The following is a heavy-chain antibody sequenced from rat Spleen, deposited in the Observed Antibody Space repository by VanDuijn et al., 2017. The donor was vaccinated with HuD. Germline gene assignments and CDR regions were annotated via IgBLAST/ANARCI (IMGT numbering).Heavy chain of an antibody. J-gene: IGHJ2*01. CDR3: VRYTAAISFDY. CDR1: GHDITSSY. D-gene: IGHD1-2*01. V-gene: IGHV3-1*01. Sequence: EVQLQESGPGLVKPSQSLSLTCSVTGHDITSSYRWNWIRKFPGNKMEWIGYISYSGDTGYHPSLKSRISITRDTSKNQFFLQLNSVTTEDTAIYFCVRYTAAISFDYWGQGVMVTVSS. CDR2: ISYSGDT.